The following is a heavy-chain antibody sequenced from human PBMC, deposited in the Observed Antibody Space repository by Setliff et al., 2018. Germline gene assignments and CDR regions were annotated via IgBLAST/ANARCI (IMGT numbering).Heavy chain of an antibody. CDR3: AGRWGGSAYGMDV. CDR2: VHYDGVNK. CDR1: GFTSSTYY. Sequence: GGSLRLSCAASGFTSSTYYMHWVRQPPGKGLEWVAFVHYDGVNKHYRDSVKGRFPISRDNAKNSLYLQMNSLRAEDTAVYYCAGRWGGSAYGMDVWGQGTTVTVS. J-gene: IGHJ6*02. D-gene: IGHD3-10*01. V-gene: IGHV3-30*02.